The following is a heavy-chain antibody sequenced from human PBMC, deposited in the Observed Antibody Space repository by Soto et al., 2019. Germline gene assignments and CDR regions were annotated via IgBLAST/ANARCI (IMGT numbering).Heavy chain of an antibody. CDR2: ARGRGDRT. V-gene: IGHV3-23*04. Sequence: EVQLVQSGGGFVQPGGSLGLSCTASGFTFSSYSMTWVRLSPGKGLEWVSAARGRGDRTYHADSVSGRFTISRDNSKNTLLLQMNTLRVEDTAIYYCAKDMGTGWEHHHRFDHWGQGVRVTVSS. CDR1: GFTFSSYS. J-gene: IGHJ4*02. CDR3: AKDMGTGWEHHHRFDH. D-gene: IGHD1-26*01.